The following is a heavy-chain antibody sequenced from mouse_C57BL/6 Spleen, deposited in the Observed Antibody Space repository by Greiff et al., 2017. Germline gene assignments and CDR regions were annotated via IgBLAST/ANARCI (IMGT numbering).Heavy chain of an antibody. CDR2: INPNYGTT. V-gene: IGHV1-39*01. J-gene: IGHJ3*01. D-gene: IGHD1-1*01. CDR1: GYSFTDYN. CDR3: ARTYYYGSSYPFAY. Sequence: EVQLQQSGPELVKPGASVKISCKASGYSFTDYNMNWVKQSNGKSLEWIGVINPNYGTTSYNQKFKGKATLTVDQSSSTAYMQLNSLTSEDSSVYYCARTYYYGSSYPFAYWGQGTLVTVSA.